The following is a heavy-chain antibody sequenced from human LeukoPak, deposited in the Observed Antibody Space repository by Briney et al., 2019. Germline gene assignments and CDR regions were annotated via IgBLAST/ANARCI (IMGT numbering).Heavy chain of an antibody. Sequence: PGGSLRLSCAASGFTFSSYAMSWVRQAPGKGLEWVSAISISGENTYYADSVKGRFTISRDTPRNTLYLQMHSLRAEDTAVYYCAGLISTSSSRFSDYWGQGTLVTVSS. D-gene: IGHD6-6*01. V-gene: IGHV3-23*01. CDR1: GFTFSSYA. J-gene: IGHJ4*02. CDR3: AGLISTSSSRFSDY. CDR2: ISISGENT.